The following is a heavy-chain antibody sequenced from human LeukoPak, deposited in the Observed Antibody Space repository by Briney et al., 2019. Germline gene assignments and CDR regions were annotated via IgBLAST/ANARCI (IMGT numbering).Heavy chain of an antibody. D-gene: IGHD6-13*01. J-gene: IGHJ4*02. CDR3: ARDRCSSSSNFDY. Sequence: GGSLRLSCAASGFTVSSNYMSWVRQAPGKGLEWVSVIYSGGSTYYADSVKGRFTISRDNSKDTLYLQMNSLRAEDTAVYYCARDRCSSSSNFDYWGQGTLVTVSS. CDR1: GFTVSSNY. V-gene: IGHV3-66*02. CDR2: IYSGGST.